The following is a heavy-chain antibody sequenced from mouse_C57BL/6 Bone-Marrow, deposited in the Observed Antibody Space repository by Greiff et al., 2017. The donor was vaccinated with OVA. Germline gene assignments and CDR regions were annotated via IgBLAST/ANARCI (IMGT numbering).Heavy chain of an antibody. CDR1: GYTFTDYN. V-gene: IGHV1-22*01. CDR2: INPKNGGT. Sequence: VQLQQSGPELVKPGASVKMSCKASGYTFTDYNMHWVKQSHGKSLEWIGYINPKNGGTSYNQKFKGQATLTVNKSSSTAYMELRSLTSDESSVYYWARKGNYGSSHWYFDVWGTGTTVTVSS. D-gene: IGHD1-1*01. CDR3: ARKGNYGSSHWYFDV. J-gene: IGHJ1*03.